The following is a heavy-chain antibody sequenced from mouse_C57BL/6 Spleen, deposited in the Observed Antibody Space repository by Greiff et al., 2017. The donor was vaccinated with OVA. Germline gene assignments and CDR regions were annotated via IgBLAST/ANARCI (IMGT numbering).Heavy chain of an antibody. CDR3: ATKLGRSAYYAMDY. CDR2: INPNNGGT. D-gene: IGHD4-1*01. J-gene: IGHJ4*01. CDR1: GYTFTDYN. Sequence: EVQLQQSGPELVKPGASVKIPCKASGYTFTDYNMDWVKQSHGKSLEWIGDINPNNGGTIYNQKFKGKATLTVDKSSSTAYMELRSLTSEDTAVYYCATKLGRSAYYAMDYWGQGTSVTVSS. V-gene: IGHV1-18*01.